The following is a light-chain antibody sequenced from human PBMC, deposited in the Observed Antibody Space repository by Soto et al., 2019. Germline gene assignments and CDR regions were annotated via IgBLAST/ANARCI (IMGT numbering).Light chain of an antibody. CDR2: DAS. Sequence: DIQMTLSPSTLSASVGDRVTITCRASQSISSWLAWYQQKPGKAPKLLIYDASSLESGVPSRFSGSGSGTEFTLTLSSLQPDDFATSYCQQYNSYSTFGQGTKV. CDR1: QSISSW. J-gene: IGKJ1*01. CDR3: QQYNSYST. V-gene: IGKV1-5*01.